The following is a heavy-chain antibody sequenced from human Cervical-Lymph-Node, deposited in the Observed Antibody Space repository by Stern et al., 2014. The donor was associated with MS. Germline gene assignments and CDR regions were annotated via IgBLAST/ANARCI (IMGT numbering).Heavy chain of an antibody. J-gene: IGHJ5*02. CDR1: GG. CDR3: ARGSGDNWFGP. CDR2: VIPFVGTS. Sequence: QVQLLQPGAEVKKPGSSVKVSCKSSGGISWVRQAPGQGLEWMGGVIPFVGTSNYAQKFQGRVTITADTSTNTTYLHLSRLTSADTAVYYCARGSGDNWFGPWGQGTLVTVSS. V-gene: IGHV1-69*06. D-gene: IGHD3-10*01.